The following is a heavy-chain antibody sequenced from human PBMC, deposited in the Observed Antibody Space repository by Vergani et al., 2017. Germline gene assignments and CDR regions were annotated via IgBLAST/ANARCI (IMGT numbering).Heavy chain of an antibody. CDR1: GGPISSGGYY. Sequence: QVQLQESGPGLVKPSQTLSLTCTVSGGPISSGGYYWSWIRQHPGKGLEWIGYIYYSGSTNYNPSLKSRVTISVDTSKNQFSLKLSSVTAADTAVYYCARAYSGYYYYMDVWGKGTTVTVSS. CDR3: ARAYSGYYYYMDV. CDR2: IYYSGST. V-gene: IGHV4-31*03. D-gene: IGHD1-26*01. J-gene: IGHJ6*03.